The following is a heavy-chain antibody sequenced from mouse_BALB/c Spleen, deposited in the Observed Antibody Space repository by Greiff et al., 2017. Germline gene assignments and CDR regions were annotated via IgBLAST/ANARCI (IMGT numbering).Heavy chain of an antibody. CDR3: TPLVQRGFAY. V-gene: IGHV1-5*01. D-gene: IGHD4-1*01. CDR1: GYSFTSYW. CDR2: IYPGNSDT. J-gene: IGHJ3*01. Sequence: VQLKESGTVLARPGASVKMSCKASGYSFTSYWMHWVKQRPGQGLEWIGAIYPGNSDTSYNQKFKGKAKLTAVTSASTAYMELSSLTNEDSAVYYCTPLVQRGFAYWGQGTLVTVSA.